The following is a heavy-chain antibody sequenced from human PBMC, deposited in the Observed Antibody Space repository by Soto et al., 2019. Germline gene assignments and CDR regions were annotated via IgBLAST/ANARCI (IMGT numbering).Heavy chain of an antibody. D-gene: IGHD1-26*01. Sequence: QVQLPASGPGLVKPSETLSLTCTVSGDSFSSSSSYWAWIRQPPGKGLEWIGSIRYSGSTHYNPSLESRITMSIDTSKKQFFLRLRSVTAADTAVYYCARQDNSARHQSFDFWGQGTLVTASS. CDR2: IRYSGST. CDR1: GDSFSSSSSY. CDR3: ARQDNSARHQSFDF. J-gene: IGHJ4*02. V-gene: IGHV4-39*01.